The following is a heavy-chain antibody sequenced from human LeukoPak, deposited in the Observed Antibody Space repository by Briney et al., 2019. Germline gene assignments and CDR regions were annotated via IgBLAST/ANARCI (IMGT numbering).Heavy chain of an antibody. Sequence: ASVKVSCKVSGYTLTELSMHWVRQAPGKGLEWMGGFDPEDGETIYAQKFQGRVTMTEDTSTDTAYMELSSLRSEDTAVYYCAAATTYYYDSSGYYYEPWGQGTLVTVSS. D-gene: IGHD3-22*01. CDR2: FDPEDGET. V-gene: IGHV1-24*01. CDR3: AAATTYYYDSSGYYYEP. J-gene: IGHJ5*02. CDR1: GYTLTELS.